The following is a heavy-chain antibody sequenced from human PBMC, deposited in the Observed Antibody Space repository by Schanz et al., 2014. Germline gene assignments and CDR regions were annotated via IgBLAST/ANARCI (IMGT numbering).Heavy chain of an antibody. CDR3: ARDKGGYYPFDY. CDR1: GFTFSSYG. J-gene: IGHJ4*02. D-gene: IGHD3-3*01. CDR2: IWYDGSNK. V-gene: IGHV3-33*01. Sequence: QVQLVESGGGVVQPGRSLRLSCAASGFTFSSYGMHWVRQAPGKGLEWVAIIWYDGSNKYYADSVKGRFTISRDNAKNSLYLQMNSLTADDTAVYYCARDKGGYYPFDYWGRGTLXTVSS.